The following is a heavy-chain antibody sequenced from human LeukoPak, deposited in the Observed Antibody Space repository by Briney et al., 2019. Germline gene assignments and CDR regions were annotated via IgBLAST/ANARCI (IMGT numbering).Heavy chain of an antibody. D-gene: IGHD6-19*01. J-gene: IGHJ4*02. V-gene: IGHV3-33*01. CDR2: IWYDGSNK. CDR3: AREDAVAGTLGDY. Sequence: PGGSLRLSCAASGFTFSSCGMHWVRQAPGKGLEWVAVIWYDGSNKYYADSVKGRFTISRDNSKNTLYLQMNSLRAEDTAVYYCAREDAVAGTLGDYWGQGTLVTVSS. CDR1: GFTFSSCG.